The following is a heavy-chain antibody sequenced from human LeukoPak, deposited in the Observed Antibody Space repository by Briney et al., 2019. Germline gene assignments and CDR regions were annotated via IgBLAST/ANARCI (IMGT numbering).Heavy chain of an antibody. CDR2: ISGSGGST. V-gene: IGHV3-23*01. J-gene: IGHJ4*02. CDR3: AKRGMDYYDSSDYFDY. CDR1: GFPFSSYA. Sequence: PGGSLRLSCVVSGFPFSSYAMSWVRQAPGKGLEWVSGISGSGGSTYYADSVKGRFTISRDNSKNTLYLQMNSLRAEDTAVYYCAKRGMDYYDSSDYFDYWGQGTLVTVSS. D-gene: IGHD3-22*01.